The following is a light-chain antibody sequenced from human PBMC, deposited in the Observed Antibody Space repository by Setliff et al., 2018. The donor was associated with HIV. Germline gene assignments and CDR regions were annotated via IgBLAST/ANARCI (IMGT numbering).Light chain of an antibody. CDR2: EVT. Sequence: QSVLTQPASVSGSPGLSITISCAGTSSDVGSYNLVSWYQQHPGKAPKLMIYEVTKRPSGVSNRFSGSKSGNTASLTISGLQAEDEADYYCCSYASSSTSLYVFGTGTKVT. CDR1: SSDVGSYNL. J-gene: IGLJ1*01. CDR3: CSYASSSTSLYV. V-gene: IGLV2-23*02.